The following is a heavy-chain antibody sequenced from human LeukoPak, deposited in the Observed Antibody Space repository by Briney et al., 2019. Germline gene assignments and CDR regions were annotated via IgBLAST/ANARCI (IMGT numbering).Heavy chain of an antibody. V-gene: IGHV4-59*01. Sequence: PSETLSLTCTVSGGSISSYYWSWIRQPPGKRLEWIGYVSYSGSTNYNPSLKNRVTISLDTSKNQFSLKLNSVSAADTAVYFCARDGAMIRGPHDYWGQGTLVTVSS. CDR3: ARDGAMIRGPHDY. CDR2: VSYSGST. J-gene: IGHJ4*02. CDR1: GGSISSYY. D-gene: IGHD3-10*01.